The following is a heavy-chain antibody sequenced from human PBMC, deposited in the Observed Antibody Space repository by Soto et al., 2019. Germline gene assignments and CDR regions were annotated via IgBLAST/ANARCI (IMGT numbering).Heavy chain of an antibody. J-gene: IGHJ4*02. CDR2: ISAYNVNT. V-gene: IGHV1-18*01. Sequence: QVQLVQSGAEVKKPGASVKVSCKASGYTFTTYCISWVRQDPGQGLEWMGWISAYNVNTKYAQKLQGRVTMTTDTSTSRVYRELGSQTPADTAVYYWGRDSPPVDYCGQGTLVTVSS. CDR1: GYTFTTYC. CDR3: GRDSPPVDY.